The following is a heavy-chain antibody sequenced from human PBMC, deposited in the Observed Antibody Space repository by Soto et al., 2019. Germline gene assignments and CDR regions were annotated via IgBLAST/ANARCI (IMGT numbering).Heavy chain of an antibody. CDR3: AREKSDQYGDYARGYYYYYGMDV. D-gene: IGHD4-17*01. Sequence: GGSLRLSCAASGFTFSSYAMHWVRQAPGKGLEWVAVISYDGSNKYYADSVKGRFTISRDNSKNTLYLQMNSLRAEDTAVYYCAREKSDQYGDYARGYYYYYGMDVWGQGTTVTISS. J-gene: IGHJ6*02. V-gene: IGHV3-30-3*01. CDR2: ISYDGSNK. CDR1: GFTFSSYA.